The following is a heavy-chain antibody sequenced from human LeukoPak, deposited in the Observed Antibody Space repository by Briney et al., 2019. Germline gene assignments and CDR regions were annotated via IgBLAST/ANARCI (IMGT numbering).Heavy chain of an antibody. V-gene: IGHV3-21*01. J-gene: IGHJ4*02. CDR1: GFTFSSYS. D-gene: IGHD2-2*01. CDR2: ISSSSSYI. Sequence: GGSLRLSCAASGFTFSSYSMNWVRQAPGKGLEWVSFISSSSSYIYYADSVKGRFTISRDNAKNSLYLQMNSLRAEDTAVYYCARDRETSGLDYWGQGTLVTVSS. CDR3: ARDRETSGLDY.